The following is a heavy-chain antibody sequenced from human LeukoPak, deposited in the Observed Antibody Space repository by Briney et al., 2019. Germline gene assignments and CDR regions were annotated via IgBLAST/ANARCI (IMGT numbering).Heavy chain of an antibody. Sequence: PGGSLSLSCAASGFTFSGHSMNWVRQAPGKGLEWVSYNSSSSSSTSYADSVKGRFTISRDNAKNTLYLQMNSLRAEDTAVYYCARENDYALDYWGQGTLVTVS. CDR1: GFTFSGHS. CDR3: ARENDYALDY. J-gene: IGHJ4*02. V-gene: IGHV3-48*04. CDR2: NSSSSSST. D-gene: IGHD4-17*01.